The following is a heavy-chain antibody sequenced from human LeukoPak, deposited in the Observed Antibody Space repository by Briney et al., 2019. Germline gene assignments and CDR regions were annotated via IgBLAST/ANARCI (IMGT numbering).Heavy chain of an antibody. V-gene: IGHV4-59*01. D-gene: IGHD5-24*01. Sequence: SETLSLTCSVSGGSTRSYYWSWIRQPPGKGLEWIGYISYSGSTNYNPSLKSRVIISADTSKNQFSLKLSSVTAADTAVYYCARDRLQFGFDFWGQGTLVTVSS. CDR3: ARDRLQFGFDF. CDR1: GGSTRSYY. CDR2: ISYSGST. J-gene: IGHJ4*02.